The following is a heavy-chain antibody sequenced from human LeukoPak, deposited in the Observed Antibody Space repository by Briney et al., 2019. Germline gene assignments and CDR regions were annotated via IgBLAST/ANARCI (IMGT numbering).Heavy chain of an antibody. J-gene: IGHJ4*02. V-gene: IGHV3-33*01. D-gene: IGHD3-10*01. CDR1: GFTFSSYG. Sequence: PGGSLRLSCAASGFTFSSYGMHWVRQAPGRGLEWVAVIWYDGSNKYYADSVKGRFTISRDNSKNTLYLQMNSLRAEDTAVYYCASAIWFGDTIDYWGQGTLVTVSS. CDR3: ASAIWFGDTIDY. CDR2: IWYDGSNK.